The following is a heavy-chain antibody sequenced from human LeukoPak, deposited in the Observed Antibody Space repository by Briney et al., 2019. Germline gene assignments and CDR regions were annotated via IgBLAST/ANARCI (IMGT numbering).Heavy chain of an antibody. V-gene: IGHV3-7*01. J-gene: IGHJ5*02. CDR2: IKLDGSEK. D-gene: IGHD4-23*01. Sequence: GGSLRLSCAASGFTFSSYWMSWVRQAPGKGQEWVANIKLDGSEKYYVDSVKGRFTISRDNAKNSLYLQMNSLRAEDTAVYYCARDLMTTVARGWFDPWGQGTLVTVSS. CDR3: ARDLMTTVARGWFDP. CDR1: GFTFSSYW.